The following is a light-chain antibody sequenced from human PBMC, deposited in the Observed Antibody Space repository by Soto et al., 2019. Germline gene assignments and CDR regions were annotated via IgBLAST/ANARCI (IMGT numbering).Light chain of an antibody. J-gene: IGKJ1*01. CDR1: QSVSSSY. CDR2: GTS. V-gene: IGKV3-20*01. Sequence: EIVLTQSPGTLSLSPGERATLSCRASQSVSSSYLAWYQQKPGQAPRLLIYGTSSRATAIPDRFSGSGSGTDFTLTISRLEPEDFSVYYCQQYGCSSWTFGQGPNVDVK. CDR3: QQYGCSSWT.